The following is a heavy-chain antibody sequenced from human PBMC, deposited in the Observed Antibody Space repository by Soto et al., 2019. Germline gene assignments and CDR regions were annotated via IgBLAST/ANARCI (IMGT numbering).Heavy chain of an antibody. CDR3: ARDKGAQFDWYFDL. V-gene: IGHV4-31*03. CDR1: SDSINGVSYS. J-gene: IGHJ2*01. CDR2: TSYSGTT. D-gene: IGHD3-10*01. Sequence: QVQLQESGPGLVQPSQTLSLTCSVSSDSINGVSYSWNWIRQFPGKGLEWIGYTSYSGTTNYNPSLNSRATISVDTSKNAFSLRLTSVTAADTAVYYCARDKGAQFDWYFDLWGRGTLVTVS.